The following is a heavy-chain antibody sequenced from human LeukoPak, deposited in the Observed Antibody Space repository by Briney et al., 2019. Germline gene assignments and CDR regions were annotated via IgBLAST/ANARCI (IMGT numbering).Heavy chain of an antibody. CDR3: AKDGLQLWLQSFDY. CDR2: ISGSGGST. CDR1: GFTFSSYA. Sequence: PGGSLRLSCAASGFTFSSYAMSWVRQAPGRGLEWVSAISGSGGSTYYADSVKGRFTISRDNSKNTLYLQMNSLRAEDTAVYYCAKDGLQLWLQSFDYWGQGTLVTVSS. J-gene: IGHJ4*02. V-gene: IGHV3-23*01. D-gene: IGHD5-18*01.